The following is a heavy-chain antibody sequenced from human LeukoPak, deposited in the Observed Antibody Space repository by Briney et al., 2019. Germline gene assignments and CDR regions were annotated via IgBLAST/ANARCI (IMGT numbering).Heavy chain of an antibody. CDR1: GFTFSSYA. CDR3: ASYGDYVSYFEY. V-gene: IGHV3-30*04. D-gene: IGHD4-17*01. J-gene: IGHJ4*02. CDR2: ISYDGSNK. Sequence: GGSLRLSCAASGFTFSSYAMHWVRQAPGKGLEWVAVISYDGSNKYYADSVKGRFTISRDNAKKSLYLQMNSLRAEDTAVYYCASYGDYVSYFEYWGQGTLVTVSS.